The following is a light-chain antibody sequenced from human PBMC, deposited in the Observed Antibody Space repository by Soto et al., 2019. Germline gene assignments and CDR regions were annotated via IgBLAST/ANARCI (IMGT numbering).Light chain of an antibody. CDR1: QSISSW. J-gene: IGKJ4*01. V-gene: IGKV1-5*03. Sequence: DIQMTQSPSTLSASVGGRITITCRASQSISSWLAWYQQKPGKAPKLLIYKASSLECGVPSRFSGSGAGTEFTHTISSLQPDDFATYYCQQYNSYALSFRGGTKVQIK. CDR3: QQYNSYALS. CDR2: KAS.